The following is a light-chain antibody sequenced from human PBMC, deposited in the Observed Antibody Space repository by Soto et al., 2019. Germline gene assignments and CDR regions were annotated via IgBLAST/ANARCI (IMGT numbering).Light chain of an antibody. Sequence: DIQMTQSPSFVSASVGDRVTITCRASQDVTFWLAWYQQRPGKAPNHLIFAASSLQSGGPSRFSGSGSGTDFTLTISSLQPEDFATYYCQQTNSFPLTSGGGTRVEIK. J-gene: IGKJ4*01. CDR2: AAS. CDR1: QDVTFW. V-gene: IGKV1-12*01. CDR3: QQTNSFPLT.